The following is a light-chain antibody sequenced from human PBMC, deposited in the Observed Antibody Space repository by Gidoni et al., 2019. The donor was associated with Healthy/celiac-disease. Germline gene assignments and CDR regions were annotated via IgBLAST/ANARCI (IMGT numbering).Light chain of an antibody. CDR2: DAS. V-gene: IGKV1-33*01. CDR1: QDISNY. CDR3: QQYGNLPGFT. Sequence: DIQMTQSPSSLSASVGDRVTIPCQASQDISNYLNWYQQKPGKAPKLLIYDASNLETGVPSRFSGSGSGTDFTFTISSLQPEDIATYYCQQYGNLPGFTFGPGTKVDIK. J-gene: IGKJ3*01.